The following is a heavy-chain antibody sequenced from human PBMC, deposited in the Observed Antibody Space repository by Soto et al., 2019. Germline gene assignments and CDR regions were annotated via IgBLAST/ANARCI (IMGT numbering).Heavy chain of an antibody. CDR2: INAGNGNT. V-gene: IGHV1-3*01. CDR3: ARVYSSGWYGWFDP. CDR1: GYTFTSYA. Sequence: ASVKVSCKASGYTFTSYAMHWVLQAPGQRLEWMGWINAGNGNTKYSQKFQGRVTITRDTSASTAYMELSSLRSEDTAVYYCARVYSSGWYGWFDPWGQGTLVTVSS. J-gene: IGHJ5*02. D-gene: IGHD6-19*01.